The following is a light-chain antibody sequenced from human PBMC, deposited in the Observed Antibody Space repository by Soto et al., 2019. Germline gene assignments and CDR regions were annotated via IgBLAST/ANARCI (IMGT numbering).Light chain of an antibody. J-gene: IGKJ3*01. CDR1: QSVSSSY. V-gene: IGKV3-20*01. Sequence: EIVLTQSPGTLSLSPGERATLSCRASQSVSSSYLAWYQQKPGQAPRLLIYGASSRATGIPDRFSGSGSGTHFTLTISRLEPEDFAVYYCQQYGSSPPVTFCPGTKVDIK. CDR3: QQYGSSPPVT. CDR2: GAS.